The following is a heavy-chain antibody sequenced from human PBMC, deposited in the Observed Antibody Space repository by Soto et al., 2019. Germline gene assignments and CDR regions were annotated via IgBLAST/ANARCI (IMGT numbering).Heavy chain of an antibody. CDR3: AKEKSSTWVVDI. V-gene: IGHV3-23*01. Sequence: PGGSLRLSCAASGFTFSSYAMSWVRQAPGKGLEWVSIISGSGAGTYYADSVKGRFTISRDNSKNTLFLQMNSLRGEDTAVYYCAKEKSSTWVVDIWGQGTMVTVSS. J-gene: IGHJ3*02. D-gene: IGHD6-13*01. CDR1: GFTFSSYA. CDR2: ISGSGAGT.